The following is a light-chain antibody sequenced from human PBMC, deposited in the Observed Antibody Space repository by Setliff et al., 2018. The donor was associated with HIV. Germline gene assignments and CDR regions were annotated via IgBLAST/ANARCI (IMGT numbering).Light chain of an antibody. V-gene: IGLV2-11*01. CDR1: SSDVGGYNY. Sequence: QSALTQPRSVSGSPGQSVTISCTGTSSDVGGYNYVSWYQQLPGKAPKLMLYDVGKRPSGVPDRFSGSKSGNTASLTISELQAEDEADYFCCSFANSYTSFYVFGTGTRSPS. CDR3: CSFANSYTSFYV. J-gene: IGLJ1*01. CDR2: DVG.